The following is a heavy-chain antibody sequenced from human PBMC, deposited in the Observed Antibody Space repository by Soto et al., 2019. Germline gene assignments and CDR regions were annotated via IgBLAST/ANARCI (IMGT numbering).Heavy chain of an antibody. D-gene: IGHD3-22*01. CDR2: INIYSGDA. Sequence: QVRLEQSGPEVKKTGASVKVSCKASSYTFTSYGISWVRQAPGQGLEWMGWINIYSGDANYAQRFQDRVTMTRDTSTNTVYMEMRSLRSDDTAVYYCARALYYYDNSGLAYWGQGTLVTVSS. CDR3: ARALYYYDNSGLAY. V-gene: IGHV1-18*01. CDR1: SYTFTSYG. J-gene: IGHJ4*02.